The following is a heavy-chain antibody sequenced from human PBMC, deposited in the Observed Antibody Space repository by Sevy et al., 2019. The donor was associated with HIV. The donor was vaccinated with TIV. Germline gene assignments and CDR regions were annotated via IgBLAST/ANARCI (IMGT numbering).Heavy chain of an antibody. CDR1: GFTFSSYG. CDR2: IRYDGSNK. J-gene: IGHJ6*02. Sequence: GGSLRLSCAASGFTFSSYGMHWVRQAPGNGLEWVAFIRYDGSNKYYADSVKGRFTISRDNSKNTLYLQMNSLRAEDTAVYYCAKEVSAYYDSSGYKKYYYYGMDVSGQGTPVTVSS. CDR3: AKEVSAYYDSSGYKKYYYYGMDV. V-gene: IGHV3-30*02. D-gene: IGHD3-22*01.